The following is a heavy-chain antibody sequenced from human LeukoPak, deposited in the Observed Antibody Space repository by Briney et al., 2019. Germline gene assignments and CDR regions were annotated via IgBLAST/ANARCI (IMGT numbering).Heavy chain of an antibody. V-gene: IGHV4-59*01. CDR2: IYDSGST. D-gene: IGHD3-3*01. Sequence: SETLSLTCTVSDGSISSYYWSWIRQPPGKGLEWIGHIYDSGSTNYNPSLKSRVTITVDTSKNQFSLKLSSVTAADTAVYYCAREFSWSGFFDYWGQGTLVTVSS. J-gene: IGHJ4*02. CDR1: DGSISSYY. CDR3: AREFSWSGFFDY.